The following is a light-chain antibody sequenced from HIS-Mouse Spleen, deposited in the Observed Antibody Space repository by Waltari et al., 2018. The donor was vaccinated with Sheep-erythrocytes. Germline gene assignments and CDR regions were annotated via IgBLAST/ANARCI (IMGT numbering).Light chain of an antibody. CDR3: QQSYSTPQFT. CDR2: AAS. Sequence: DIQMTQSPSSLSASVGDRVTITCRASQSISSYLNWYQQKPGKAPKLLIYAASSMQSGVPSRCSGSGSETDFTLTISSLQPEDFATYYCQQSYSTPQFTFGPGTKVDIK. J-gene: IGKJ3*01. CDR1: QSISSY. V-gene: IGKV1-39*01.